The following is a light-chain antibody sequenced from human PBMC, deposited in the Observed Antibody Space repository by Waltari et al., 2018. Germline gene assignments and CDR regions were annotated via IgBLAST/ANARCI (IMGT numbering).Light chain of an antibody. V-gene: IGLV2-23*02. CDR1: TSDVGKYNL. CDR3: CSYAGSAISV. J-gene: IGLJ3*02. Sequence: QSALTQTATVSGSPGQSITISCTGTTSDVGKYNLVSWYQQHPGKAPTLIIYDVNKRPSGVSNRFSGSKSGNTASLTISGVQAADEAYYYCCSYAGSAISVFGGGTKVTVL. CDR2: DVN.